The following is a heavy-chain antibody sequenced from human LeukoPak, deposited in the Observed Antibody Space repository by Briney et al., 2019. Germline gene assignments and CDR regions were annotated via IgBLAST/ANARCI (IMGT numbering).Heavy chain of an antibody. CDR2: IRYDGSSK. CDR1: GFTFNNYG. CDR3: AKDLADYYDGSGSIDY. Sequence: GGSLRLSCAASGFTFNNYGMHWVRQAPGKGLEWVAFIRYDGSSKYYVDSVKGRFTISRDNSKNTLSLQMNSLRAEDTAVFYCAKDLADYYDGSGSIDYWGQGTLVTVSS. J-gene: IGHJ4*02. V-gene: IGHV3-30*02. D-gene: IGHD3-22*01.